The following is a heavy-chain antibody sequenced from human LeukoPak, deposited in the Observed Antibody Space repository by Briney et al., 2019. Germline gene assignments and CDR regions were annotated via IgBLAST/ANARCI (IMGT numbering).Heavy chain of an antibody. V-gene: IGHV3-74*01. CDR2: IKSDGST. D-gene: IGHD3-22*01. CDR3: ARAPSEIGGYYPEYFRH. Sequence: GGSLRLSCAASGFTFSTYAMSWVRQAPGKGLVWVSRIKSDGSTNYADSVKGRFTISRDNAKNTVSLQMNSLRAEDTGVYYCARAPSEIGGYYPEYFRHWGQGTLVTVSS. J-gene: IGHJ1*01. CDR1: GFTFSTYA.